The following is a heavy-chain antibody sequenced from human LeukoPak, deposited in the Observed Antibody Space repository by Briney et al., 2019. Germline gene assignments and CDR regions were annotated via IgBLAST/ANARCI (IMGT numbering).Heavy chain of an antibody. Sequence: SETLSLTCAVSGGSISSGGYSWSWIRQPPGKGLEWIGYIYHSGSTYYNPSLKSRVTISVDTSKNQFSLKLSSVTAADTAVYYCARGGRYCSSTSCSAWGQGTLVTVSS. CDR2: IYHSGST. V-gene: IGHV4-30-2*05. D-gene: IGHD2-2*01. J-gene: IGHJ4*02. CDR1: GGSISSGGYS. CDR3: ARGGRYCSSTSCSA.